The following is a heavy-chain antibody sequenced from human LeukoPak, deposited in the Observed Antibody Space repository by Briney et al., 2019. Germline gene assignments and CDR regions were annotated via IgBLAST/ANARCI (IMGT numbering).Heavy chain of an antibody. D-gene: IGHD3-10*01. CDR1: GFTFTIFG. V-gene: IGHV3-48*01. Sequence: GGSLRLSCAASGFTFTIFGLNWVRQAPGKVPEWVSYIDARSGITYYADSVQGRFTISRDNSKNTMYLQMNSLRAEDTAVYYCAESSGNYLYFDYWGQGTLVTVSS. CDR2: IDARSGIT. J-gene: IGHJ4*02. CDR3: AESSGNYLYFDY.